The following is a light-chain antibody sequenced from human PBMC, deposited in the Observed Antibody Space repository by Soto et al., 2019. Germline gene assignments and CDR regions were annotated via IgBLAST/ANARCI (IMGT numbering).Light chain of an antibody. J-gene: IGKJ4*01. CDR3: MQALQTPPT. CDR1: QSLLHSNGYNY. V-gene: IGKV2-28*01. Sequence: DIVMTQSPLSLPVTPGEPASISCRSSQSLLHSNGYNYLDWYLQRPGQSPQLLIYLGSNRASGXXXXXXXXXXXXXXXXXXXXVEAEDVGVYYCMQALQTPPTFGGGTKVEIK. CDR2: LGS.